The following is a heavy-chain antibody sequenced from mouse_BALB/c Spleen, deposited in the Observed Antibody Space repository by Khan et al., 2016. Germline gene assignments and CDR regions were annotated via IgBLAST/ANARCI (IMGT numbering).Heavy chain of an antibody. CDR2: IWTGGST. D-gene: IGHD2-2*01. V-gene: IGHV2-2*02. Sequence: QVQLKQSGPGLVQPSQSLSITCTVSDFSLTTYGVHWVRQSPGKGLEWLGVIWTGGSTDYNAAFISRLSISKDNSKSQVFFKMNSLQANDTAIYYCASLWLRRGDPYWGQGTLVTVSA. J-gene: IGHJ3*01. CDR1: DFSLTTYG. CDR3: ASLWLRRGDPY.